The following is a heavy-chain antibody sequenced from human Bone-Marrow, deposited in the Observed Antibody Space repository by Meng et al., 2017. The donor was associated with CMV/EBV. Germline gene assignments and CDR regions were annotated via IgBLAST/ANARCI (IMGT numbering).Heavy chain of an antibody. CDR1: GYTFTGYY. CDR2: INPNSGGT. Sequence: ASVKVSCKASGYTFTGYYMHWVRQAPGQGLEWMGWINPNSGGTNYAQKLQGRVTITTDESTSTAYMELSSLRSEDTAVYYCASGYRVPAAVYYYYYGMDVWGQGTTVTVSS. D-gene: IGHD2-2*01. J-gene: IGHJ6*02. V-gene: IGHV1-2*02. CDR3: ASGYRVPAAVYYYYYGMDV.